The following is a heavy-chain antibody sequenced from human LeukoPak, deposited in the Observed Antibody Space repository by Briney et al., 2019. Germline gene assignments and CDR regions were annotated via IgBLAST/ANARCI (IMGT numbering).Heavy chain of an antibody. CDR1: GFTVSSNY. CDR3: ARDFPPHGYSGSSR. CDR2: IYSGGST. J-gene: IGHJ4*02. D-gene: IGHD1-26*01. Sequence: GGSLRLSCAASGFTVSSNYMSWARQAPGKGLEWVSVIYSGGSTYYADSVKGRFTISRDNSKNTLYLQMNSLRAEDTAVYYCARDFPPHGYSGSSRWGQGTLVTVSS. V-gene: IGHV3-53*01.